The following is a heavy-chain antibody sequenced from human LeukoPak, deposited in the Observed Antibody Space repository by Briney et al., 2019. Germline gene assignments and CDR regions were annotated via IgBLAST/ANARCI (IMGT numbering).Heavy chain of an antibody. Sequence: GGSLRLSCAGSGFTFRSYAMHWVRQAPGKGMEWVAVISYDGSEQYYADSVKGRFTISRDNSKNTLYLQMNSLRTEDTAVYYCAKDLRDDRRSYYFDSWGLGTLVTVSS. J-gene: IGHJ4*02. CDR1: GFTFRSYA. D-gene: IGHD3-22*01. CDR2: ISYDGSEQ. V-gene: IGHV3-30*04. CDR3: AKDLRDDRRSYYFDS.